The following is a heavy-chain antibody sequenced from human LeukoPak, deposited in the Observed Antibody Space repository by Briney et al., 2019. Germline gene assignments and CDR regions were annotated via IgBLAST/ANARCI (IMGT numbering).Heavy chain of an antibody. Sequence: ASVKVSCKASGYTFTSYGISWVRQAPGQGLEWMGWISAYYGNTNYVQNLQDRVTMTTDTSTSIAYMELRSLRSDDTAVYYCARDTYCSSTSCFPYYMDVWGTGTTVTVSS. CDR1: GYTFTSYG. CDR3: ARDTYCSSTSCFPYYMDV. D-gene: IGHD2-2*01. V-gene: IGHV1-18*01. CDR2: ISAYYGNT. J-gene: IGHJ6*03.